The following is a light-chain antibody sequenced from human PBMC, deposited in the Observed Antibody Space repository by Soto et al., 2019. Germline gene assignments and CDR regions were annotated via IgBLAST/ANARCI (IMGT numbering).Light chain of an antibody. CDR2: GSS. Sequence: EIVLTQSPGTLSLSPGERVTLSCRASKSVSSSYLAWYQQKPGQAPRHLIYGSSSRATGIPDRFSGSGSGTDFTLTISRLEPEDFAVYYCQQYGSSRTFGQGTKVEIK. V-gene: IGKV3-20*01. CDR3: QQYGSSRT. J-gene: IGKJ1*01. CDR1: KSVSSSY.